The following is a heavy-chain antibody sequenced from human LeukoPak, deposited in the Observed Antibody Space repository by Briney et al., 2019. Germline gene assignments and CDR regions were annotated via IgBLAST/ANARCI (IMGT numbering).Heavy chain of an antibody. Sequence: GGSLRLSCAASGFTFSSYDMHWVGQATGKGLEWVSAIGTAGDTYYPGSVKGRFTISRENAKNSLYLQMNSLRAGDTAVYYCARAAVAGHFDYWGQGTLVTVSS. J-gene: IGHJ4*02. CDR1: GFTFSSYD. V-gene: IGHV3-13*01. D-gene: IGHD6-19*01. CDR3: ARAAVAGHFDY. CDR2: IGTAGDT.